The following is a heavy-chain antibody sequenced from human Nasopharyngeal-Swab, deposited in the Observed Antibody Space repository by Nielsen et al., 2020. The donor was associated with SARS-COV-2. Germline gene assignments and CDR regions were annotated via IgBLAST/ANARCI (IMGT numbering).Heavy chain of an antibody. CDR1: SGSFSDYK. CDR2: INQGGTT. V-gene: IGHV4-34*01. J-gene: IGHJ4*02. D-gene: IGHD3-22*01. Sequence: SETLSLTCAVFSGSFSDYKWHWVRQPPGKGLEWPGEINQGGTTSYNPSLKSRVTISSDTSKNQFSLKLSSVTAADTAVYYCARGHRSISMIVVVIATAHFYFDSWGRGTLVTVTS. CDR3: ARGHRSISMIVVVIATAHFYFDS.